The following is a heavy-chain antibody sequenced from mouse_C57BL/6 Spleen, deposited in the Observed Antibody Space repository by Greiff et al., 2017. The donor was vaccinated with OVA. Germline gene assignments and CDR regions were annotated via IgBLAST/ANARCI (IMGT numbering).Heavy chain of an antibody. CDR2: IYPGSGST. Sequence: QVQLQQSGAELVKPGASVKMSCKASGYTFTSYWITWVKQRPGQGLEWIGDIYPGSGSTNYNEKFKSKATLTVDTSSSTAYMQLSSLTSEDSAVYYCARSVGSSPAWFAYWGLGTLVTVSA. J-gene: IGHJ3*01. V-gene: IGHV1-55*01. D-gene: IGHD1-1*01. CDR3: ARSVGSSPAWFAY. CDR1: GYTFTSYW.